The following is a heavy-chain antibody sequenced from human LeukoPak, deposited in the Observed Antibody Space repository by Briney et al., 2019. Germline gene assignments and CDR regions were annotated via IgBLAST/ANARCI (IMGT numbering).Heavy chain of an antibody. V-gene: IGHV3-30*02. CDR3: AKDQWLVPGYYFDY. J-gene: IGHJ4*02. CDR2: IRYDGDST. CDR1: GFTFSNYG. D-gene: IGHD6-19*01. Sequence: GGSLRLSCAASGFTFSNYGMHWVRQAPGKGLEWVAFIRYDGDSTHYADSVKGRFTISRDNSENTLHLQMSSLRAEDTAVYYCAKDQWLVPGYYFDYWGQGTLVTVSS.